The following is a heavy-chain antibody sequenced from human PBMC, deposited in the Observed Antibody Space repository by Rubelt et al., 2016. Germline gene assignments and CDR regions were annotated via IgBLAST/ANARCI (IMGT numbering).Heavy chain of an antibody. Sequence: GFTFSSYAMHWVRQAPGKGLEWVAVISYDGSNKYYADSVKGRFTISRDNSKNTLYLQMNSLRAEDTAVYYCARATYSSGNPNFDYWGQGTLVTVSS. CDR3: ARATYSSGNPNFDY. CDR1: GFTFSSYA. D-gene: IGHD6-19*01. CDR2: ISYDGSNK. V-gene: IGHV3-30*04. J-gene: IGHJ4*02.